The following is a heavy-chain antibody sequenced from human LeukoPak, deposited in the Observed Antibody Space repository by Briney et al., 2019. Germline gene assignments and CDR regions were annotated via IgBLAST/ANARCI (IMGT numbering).Heavy chain of an antibody. V-gene: IGHV4-34*01. CDR2: INHSGST. CDR3: AGDGLEGVFDI. D-gene: IGHD2-8*01. CDR1: GGSFSGYY. Sequence: SETLSLTCAVYGGSFSGYYWSWIRQPPGKGLEWIGEINHSGSTNYNPSLKSRVTISVDTSKNQFSLKLSSVTAADTAVYYCAGDGLEGVFDIWGQGTMVTVSS. J-gene: IGHJ3*02.